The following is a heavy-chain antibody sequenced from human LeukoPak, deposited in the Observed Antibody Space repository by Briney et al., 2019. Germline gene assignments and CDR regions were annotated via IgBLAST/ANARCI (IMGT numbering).Heavy chain of an antibody. D-gene: IGHD3-16*01. CDR1: GGSISSFY. CDR3: ARETSQKGAHYMDV. V-gene: IGHV4-59*01. CDR2: IYNSGST. Sequence: SETLSLTCTVSGGSISSFYWIWIRQPPGKGLEWIGYIYNSGSTSYKPSLKSRVTISVDTSKNQFSLKLRSVTAADTAVYYCARETSQKGAHYMDVWGKGTTVTISS. J-gene: IGHJ6*03.